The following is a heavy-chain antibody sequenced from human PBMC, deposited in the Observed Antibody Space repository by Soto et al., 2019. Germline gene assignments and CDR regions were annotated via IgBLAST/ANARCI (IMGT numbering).Heavy chain of an antibody. CDR3: ATFQKGYNWNYFDH. CDR1: GASISGSYYY. J-gene: IGHJ4*02. D-gene: IGHD1-20*01. CDR2: VFYTGFT. V-gene: IGHV4-39*01. Sequence: ASETLSLTCAVSGASISGSYYYWAWLRQSPGKGPEWIGSVFYTGFTSYNPSLESRVSVSVDTSKSQFSLKLSAVTAADTAVYYCATFQKGYNWNYFDHWGQGALVTVSS.